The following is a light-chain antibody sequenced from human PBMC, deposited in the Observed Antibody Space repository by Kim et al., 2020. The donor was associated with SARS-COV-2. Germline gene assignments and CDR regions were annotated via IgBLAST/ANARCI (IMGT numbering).Light chain of an antibody. J-gene: IGKJ2*01. V-gene: IGKV3-15*01. CDR2: GAS. CDR3: QQYNNWPYT. Sequence: SASRGESATLSCRASQSVSSNLAWYQQKPGQAPRLLIYGASTRAAGIPARFSGSGSGTEFTLTISSLQSEDFAVYYCQQYNNWPYTFGQGTKLEI. CDR1: QSVSSN.